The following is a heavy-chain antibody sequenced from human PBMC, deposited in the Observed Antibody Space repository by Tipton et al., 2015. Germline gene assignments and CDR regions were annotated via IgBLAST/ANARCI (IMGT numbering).Heavy chain of an antibody. J-gene: IGHJ3*02. V-gene: IGHV3-33*01. CDR3: ARGGVSGGFDM. D-gene: IGHD2-8*02. CDR1: GFTFKNAG. CDR2: IWYDGSNQ. Sequence: SLRLSCAASGFTFKNAGMHWVRQAPGKGLEWVAVIWYDGSNQYYADSVKGRFTVSRDNSKNILYLQMNSLRAEDTAVYYCARGGVSGGFDMWGRGTMVTVSS.